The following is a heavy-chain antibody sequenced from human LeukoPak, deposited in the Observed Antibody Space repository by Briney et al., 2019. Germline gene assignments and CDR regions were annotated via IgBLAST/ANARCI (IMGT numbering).Heavy chain of an antibody. CDR2: IYITGST. CDR3: ARLKYYDSTGYSPGYYMDA. Sequence: SETLSLTCTVSGGSIINYYWSWLRQSAGTGLEWVGRIYITGSTNYNPSLQSRLSMSVDTSKNQFSLRLTSVSAADTAVYYCARLKYYDSTGYSPGYYMDAWGKGITVTVSS. D-gene: IGHD3-22*01. J-gene: IGHJ6*03. CDR1: GGSIINYY. V-gene: IGHV4-4*07.